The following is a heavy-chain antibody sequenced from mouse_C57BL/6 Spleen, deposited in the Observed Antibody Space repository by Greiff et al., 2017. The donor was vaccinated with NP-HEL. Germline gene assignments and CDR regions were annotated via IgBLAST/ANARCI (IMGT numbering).Heavy chain of an antibody. CDR2: ISGGGGNT. D-gene: IGHD2-3*01. CDR1: GFTFSSYT. J-gene: IGHJ3*01. V-gene: IGHV5-9*01. CDR3: ARQGYDGYQAWFAY. Sequence: VQLKESGGGLVKPGGSLKLSCAASGFTFSSYTMSWVRQTPEKRLEWVATISGGGGNTYYPDSVKGRFTISRDNAKNTLYLQMSSLRSEDTALYYCARQGYDGYQAWFAYWGQGTLVTVSA.